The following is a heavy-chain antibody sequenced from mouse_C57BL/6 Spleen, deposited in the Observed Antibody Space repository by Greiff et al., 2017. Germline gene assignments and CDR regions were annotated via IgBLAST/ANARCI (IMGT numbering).Heavy chain of an antibody. Sequence: QVQLKESGPELVKPGASVKISCKASGYAFSSSWMNWVKQRPGKGLEWIGRIYPGDGDTNYNGKFKGKATLTADKSSSTAYMQLSSLTSEDSAVYFCARKGGTAQATSLYYYAMDYWGQGTSVTVSS. D-gene: IGHD3-2*02. CDR1: GYAFSSSW. CDR2: IYPGDGDT. CDR3: ARKGGTAQATSLYYYAMDY. J-gene: IGHJ4*01. V-gene: IGHV1-82*01.